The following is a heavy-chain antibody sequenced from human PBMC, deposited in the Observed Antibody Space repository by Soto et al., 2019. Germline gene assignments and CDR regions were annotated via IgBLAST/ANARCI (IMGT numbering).Heavy chain of an antibody. CDR1: GGSISSYY. D-gene: IGHD6-6*01. CDR3: ARLGGVPTRPPSFDI. Sequence: QVQLQESGPGLVKPSETLSLTCNVSGGSISSYYWSWIRQPPGQGLDWLGYIYYSGNTIYNPSLKSRITMSLDTSKNQFSLTLSSVTAADTAVHYCARLGGVPTRPPSFDIWGRGTMVTVSS. J-gene: IGHJ3*02. CDR2: IYYSGNT. V-gene: IGHV4-59*08.